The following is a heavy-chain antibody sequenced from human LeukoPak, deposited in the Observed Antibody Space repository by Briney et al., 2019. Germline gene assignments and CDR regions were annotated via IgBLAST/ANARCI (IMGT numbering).Heavy chain of an antibody. Sequence: PGGSLRLSCTASGFTFGDYAMSWVRQAPGKGLEWVSYISSSGSTIYYADSVKGRFTISRDNAKNSLYLQMNSLRAEDTAVYYCARKTGYCSGGSCSEYFQHWGQGTLVTVSS. CDR2: ISSSGSTI. J-gene: IGHJ1*01. V-gene: IGHV3-11*01. D-gene: IGHD2-15*01. CDR3: ARKTGYCSGGSCSEYFQH. CDR1: GFTFGDYA.